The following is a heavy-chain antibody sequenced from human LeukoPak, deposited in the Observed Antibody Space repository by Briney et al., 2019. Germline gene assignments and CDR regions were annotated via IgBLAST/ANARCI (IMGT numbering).Heavy chain of an antibody. D-gene: IGHD6-13*01. Sequence: PGGSLRLSCAASGFTFSNYSMNWVRQAPGKGLEWVSSISSSSSYIYYADSVKGRFTISRDNAKNSLYLQMNSLRAEDTAVYYCARDPGGGIAAAGTNYWGQGTLVTVSS. CDR3: ARDPGGGIAAAGTNY. CDR2: ISSSSSYI. V-gene: IGHV3-21*01. J-gene: IGHJ4*02. CDR1: GFTFSNYS.